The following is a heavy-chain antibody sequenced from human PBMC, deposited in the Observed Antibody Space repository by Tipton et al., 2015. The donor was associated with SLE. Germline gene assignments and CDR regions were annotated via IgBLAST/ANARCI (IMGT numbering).Heavy chain of an antibody. CDR3: ASCIAVADAFDI. CDR1: GGSISSSSYY. J-gene: IGHJ3*02. D-gene: IGHD6-19*01. CDR2: IYYSGST. Sequence: TLSLTCTVSGGSISSSSYYWGWIRQPPGKGLEWIGSIYYSGSTYYNPSLKSRVTISVDTSKNQFSLKPSSVTAADTAVYYCASCIAVADAFDIWGQGTMVTVSS. V-gene: IGHV4-39*07.